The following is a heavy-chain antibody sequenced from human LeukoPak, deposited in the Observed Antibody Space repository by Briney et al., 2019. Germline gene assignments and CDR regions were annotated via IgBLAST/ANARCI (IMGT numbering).Heavy chain of an antibody. CDR2: ISSSGSDT. CDR1: GFPFSSFP. CDR3: AKMKGHPLPKYYMDV. J-gene: IGHJ6*01. D-gene: IGHD2/OR15-2a*01. V-gene: IGHV3-23*01. Sequence: GGSLRLSCAASGFPFSSFPMSWVRQAPGKGLEWVSGISSSGSDTYYTDSEKGRFTISRDNSKNTLYLEMNSLRVEDTAIYYCAKMKGHPLPKYYMDVWGQGTTVTVSS.